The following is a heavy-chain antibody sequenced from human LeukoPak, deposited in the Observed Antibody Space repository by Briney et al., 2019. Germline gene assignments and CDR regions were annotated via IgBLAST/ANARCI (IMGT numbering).Heavy chain of an antibody. D-gene: IGHD3-9*01. V-gene: IGHV3-9*01. CDR2: ISWNSGTI. CDR3: ARAYKDRSLTGKKEFFQH. Sequence: GGSLRLSCAASGFTFDNYAMNWVRQVPGKGLEWISLISWNSGTIGYADSVKGRFTISRDNANNFLYLQMNSLRAEDTALYYCARAYKDRSLTGKKEFFQHWGQGTLVTVSS. CDR1: GFTFDNYA. J-gene: IGHJ1*01.